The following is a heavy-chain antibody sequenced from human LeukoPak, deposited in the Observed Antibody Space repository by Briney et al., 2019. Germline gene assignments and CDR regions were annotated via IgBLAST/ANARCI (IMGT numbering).Heavy chain of an antibody. Sequence: GGSLRLSCVASGFTFSSYEVSSVRQAPGKGLEWVSYISSSGNSIEYADSVKGRFTISRDNAKNSLYLQMNSLRAEDTAVYYCARGMGYDSSGYYYRDFDYWGQGTLVTVSS. CDR3: ARGMGYDSSGYYYRDFDY. V-gene: IGHV3-48*03. J-gene: IGHJ4*02. CDR1: GFTFSSYE. CDR2: ISSSGNSI. D-gene: IGHD3-22*01.